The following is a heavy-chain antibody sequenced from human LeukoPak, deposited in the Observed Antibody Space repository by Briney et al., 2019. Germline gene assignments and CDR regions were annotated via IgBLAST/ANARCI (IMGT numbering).Heavy chain of an antibody. V-gene: IGHV4-4*07. J-gene: IGHJ6*02. Sequence: SETLSLTYTVSGGSISSYYWSWIRQPAGKGLEWIGRIYTSGSTNYNPSLKSRVTMSVDTSKNQFSLKLSSVTAADTAVYYCARGAITSVGYYYYGMDVWGQGTTVTVSS. D-gene: IGHD5-12*01. CDR1: GGSISSYY. CDR2: IYTSGST. CDR3: ARGAITSVGYYYYGMDV.